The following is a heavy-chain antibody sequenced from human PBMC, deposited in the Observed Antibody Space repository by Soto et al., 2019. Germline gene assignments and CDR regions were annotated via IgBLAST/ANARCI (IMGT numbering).Heavy chain of an antibody. CDR2: IRYTGST. CDR1: GASISSYY. Sequence: QVQLQESGPGLVKPSETLSLTCNVSGASISSYYWSWIRQPPGKGLEWLGYIRYTGSTRYSPSLKSRVTISVDTSRKQFSLKLDSVTAADTAVYYCARHEVAGGYSGDGDFDYWCHGALVTVSS. J-gene: IGHJ4*01. V-gene: IGHV4-59*08. D-gene: IGHD5-12*01. CDR3: ARHEVAGGYSGDGDFDY.